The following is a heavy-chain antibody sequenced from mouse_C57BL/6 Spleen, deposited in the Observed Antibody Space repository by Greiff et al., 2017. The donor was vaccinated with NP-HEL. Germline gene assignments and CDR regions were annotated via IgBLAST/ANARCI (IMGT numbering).Heavy chain of an antibody. V-gene: IGHV14-2*01. J-gene: IGHJ3*01. CDR1: GFNIKDYY. CDR3: ARDGYDAAWFAY. Sequence: EVQLQQSGAELVKPGASVKLSCTASGFNIKDYYMHWVKQRTEQGLEWIGRIDPEDGETKYAPKFPGKATITADTSSNTAYLQLSSLTSEDNAVYYWARDGYDAAWFAYWGQGTLVTVSA. CDR2: IDPEDGET. D-gene: IGHD2-2*01.